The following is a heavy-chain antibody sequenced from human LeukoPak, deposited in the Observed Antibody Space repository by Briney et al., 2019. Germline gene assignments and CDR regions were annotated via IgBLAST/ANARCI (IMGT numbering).Heavy chain of an antibody. Sequence: GGSLRLSCAASGFTVSSNYMSWVRQAPGKGLEWVSVIYSGGSTYYADSVERRITIFRHNSKNTLYLQMNSLRAEDTAVYYCARDLLGSLFCSRGSCHRPPQWGQGTLVTVSS. V-gene: IGHV3-53*01. CDR1: GFTVSSNY. CDR3: ARDLLGSLFCSRGSCHRPPQ. D-gene: IGHD2-15*01. J-gene: IGHJ4*02. CDR2: IYSGGST.